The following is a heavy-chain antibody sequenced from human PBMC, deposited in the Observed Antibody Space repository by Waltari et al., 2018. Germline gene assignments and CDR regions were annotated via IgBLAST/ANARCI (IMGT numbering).Heavy chain of an antibody. J-gene: IGHJ4*02. CDR1: GFTVSSYW. CDR2: IKQDGSEK. V-gene: IGHV3-7*01. CDR3: ATSTPAGRNDY. Sequence: EVQLVESGGGLVQPGGSMRLSCAASGFTVSSYWRSWVRQAPGKGLEWVANIKQDGSEKYYVDSVKGLFTISRDNAKNSLYLQMNSLRAEDTAVYYCATSTPAGRNDYWGQGTLVTVSS.